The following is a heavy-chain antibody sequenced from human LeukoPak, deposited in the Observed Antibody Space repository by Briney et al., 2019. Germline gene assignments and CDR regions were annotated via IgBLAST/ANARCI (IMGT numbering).Heavy chain of an antibody. CDR3: ARTRYYDSSGYYFDDAFDI. D-gene: IGHD3-22*01. J-gene: IGHJ3*02. V-gene: IGHV3-48*03. Sequence: QPGGSLRLSCAASGFTFSSYEMNWVRQAPGNGLEWVSYISSSGSTIYYADSVKGPFTISRDNAKNSLYLQMNSLRAEDTAVYYCARTRYYDSSGYYFDDAFDIWGQGTMVTVSS. CDR1: GFTFSSYE. CDR2: ISSSGSTI.